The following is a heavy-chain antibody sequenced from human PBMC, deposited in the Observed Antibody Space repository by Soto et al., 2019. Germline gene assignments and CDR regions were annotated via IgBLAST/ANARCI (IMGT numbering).Heavy chain of an antibody. CDR1: GYTFTSYA. D-gene: IGHD3-9*01. CDR2: INAGNGNT. Sequence: GASVKVSCKASGYTFTSYAMHWVRQAPGQRLEWMGWINAGNGNTKYSQKFQGRVTITRDTSASTAYMELSSLRSEDTAVYYCAREGRGILTGYYMFDYWGQGTLVTVSS. CDR3: AREGRGILTGYYMFDY. V-gene: IGHV1-3*01. J-gene: IGHJ4*02.